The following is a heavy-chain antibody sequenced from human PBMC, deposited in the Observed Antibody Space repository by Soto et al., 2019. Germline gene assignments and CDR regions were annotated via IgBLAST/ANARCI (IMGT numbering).Heavy chain of an antibody. CDR2: IYESGYT. CDR1: GASVSTGAYY. D-gene: IGHD5-18*01. V-gene: IGHV4-31*03. CDR3: VRALRHTAMVYYWFDP. J-gene: IGHJ5*02. Sequence: PSETLSLTCTVSGASVSTGAYYWGWVRQRPGKGLEWVGYIYESGYTYYNTSLKSRLTISLDRSNNQFSLGLTPVTAADTAVYYCVRALRHTAMVYYWFDPWRDGTLVTVSS.